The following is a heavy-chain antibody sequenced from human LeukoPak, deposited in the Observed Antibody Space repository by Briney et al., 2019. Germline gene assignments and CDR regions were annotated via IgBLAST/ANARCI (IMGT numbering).Heavy chain of an antibody. J-gene: IGHJ4*02. CDR2: INNSGGDT. CDR3: ARETSLTGYASGLGFNY. Sequence: GGSVRLSCVASGFTFSTYAMSWVRQAPGKGLEWVSGINNSGGDTYHADSVKGRFTISRDNSKSALYLQMNSLRAEDTATYYCARETSLTGYASGLGFNYWGQGILVTVSS. D-gene: IGHD6-19*01. V-gene: IGHV3-23*01. CDR1: GFTFSTYA.